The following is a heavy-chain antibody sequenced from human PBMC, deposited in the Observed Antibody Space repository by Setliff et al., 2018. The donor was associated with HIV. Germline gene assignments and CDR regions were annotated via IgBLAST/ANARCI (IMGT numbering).Heavy chain of an antibody. Sequence: SVKVSCKASGGTFSTYAISWVRQAPGQGLEWMGGIIPIFDTTNYAQKFRGRVSISAVDSTRTAYMELSSLTSEDTAIYYCAKYAIAAPYYFDYWGQGTLVTVS. J-gene: IGHJ4*02. CDR3: AKYAIAAPYYFDY. V-gene: IGHV1-69*13. CDR1: GGTFSTYA. CDR2: IIPIFDTT. D-gene: IGHD2-8*01.